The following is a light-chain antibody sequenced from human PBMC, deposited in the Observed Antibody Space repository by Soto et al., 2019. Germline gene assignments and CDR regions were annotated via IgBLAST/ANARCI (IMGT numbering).Light chain of an antibody. CDR3: GAWDHSLNVGV. J-gene: IGLJ3*02. V-gene: IGLV1-51*01. CDR2: DKN. CDR1: SSNIGSNY. Sequence: QSVLTQPPSVSAAPGQKVIISCSGSSSNIGSNYVSWYQQLPGTASKLLIYDKNERPSGIPDRFSASKSGTSATLDITGLQTGDEADYYCGAWDHSLNVGVFGGGTQLTVL.